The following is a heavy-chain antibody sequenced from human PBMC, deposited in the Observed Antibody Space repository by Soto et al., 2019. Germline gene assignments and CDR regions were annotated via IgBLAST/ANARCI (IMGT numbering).Heavy chain of an antibody. D-gene: IGHD3-10*01. Sequence: QVQLVQSGAEVKKPGSSVKVSCKASGGTFSSYAISWVRQAPGQGLEWMGGIIPIFGTANYAQKLQGRVTITADESTSKAYMELSSLRSEDTAVNYCARVGYYGSGNDFLDYYYYGMDVWGQGTTVTVS. CDR1: GGTFSSYA. CDR2: IIPIFGTA. CDR3: ARVGYYGSGNDFLDYYYYGMDV. V-gene: IGHV1-69*01. J-gene: IGHJ6*02.